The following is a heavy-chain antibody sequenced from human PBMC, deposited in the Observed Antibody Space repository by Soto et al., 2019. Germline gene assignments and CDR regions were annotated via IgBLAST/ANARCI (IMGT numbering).Heavy chain of an antibody. CDR1: GGSFSGYY. J-gene: IGHJ6*02. V-gene: IGHV4-34*01. D-gene: IGHD2-8*01. CDR2: INHSGST. Sequence: SETLSLTCAVYGGSFSGYYWSWIRQPPGKGLEWIGEINHSGSTNYNPSLKSRVTISVDTSKNQFSLKLSSVTAADTAVYYCARGGYAIPYYYYGMDVWGQGTTVTVSS. CDR3: ARGGYAIPYYYYGMDV.